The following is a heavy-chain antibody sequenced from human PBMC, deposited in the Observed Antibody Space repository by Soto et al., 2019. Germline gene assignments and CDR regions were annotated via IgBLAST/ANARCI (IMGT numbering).Heavy chain of an antibody. CDR1: GYTFTNNV. CDR2: IHTAKGNT. J-gene: IGHJ6*02. D-gene: IGHD3-10*01. CDR3: AREGITMVRNYYYYYYGMDV. Sequence: ASVKVSCKASGYTFTNNVIHWLRQAPGQTLEWMGWIHTAKGNTKYSQKFEARVTLTRDTAASTAYMELNSLRSDDTAVYYCAREGITMVRNYYYYYYGMDVWGQGTTVTVSS. V-gene: IGHV1-3*04.